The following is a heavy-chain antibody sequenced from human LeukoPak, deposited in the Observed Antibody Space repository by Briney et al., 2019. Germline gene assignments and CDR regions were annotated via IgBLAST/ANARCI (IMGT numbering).Heavy chain of an antibody. CDR2: ISGSAGST. Sequence: GGSLRLSCAASGFTISSYSMNWVRQAPGKGLEWVSAISGSAGSTYYADSVKGRFTISRDNSKNTLYLQMNSLRAEDTAVYYCAKDQNDYGGNSGSFDYWGQRTLVTVSS. CDR1: GFTISSYS. CDR3: AKDQNDYGGNSGSFDY. V-gene: IGHV3-23*01. J-gene: IGHJ4*02. D-gene: IGHD4-23*01.